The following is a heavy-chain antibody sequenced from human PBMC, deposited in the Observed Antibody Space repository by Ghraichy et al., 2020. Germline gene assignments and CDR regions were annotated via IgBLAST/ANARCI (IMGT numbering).Heavy chain of an antibody. CDR3: ARDGPADTAMVRGYAFDI. CDR1: GGTFSSYA. V-gene: IGHV1-69*06. J-gene: IGHJ3*02. D-gene: IGHD5-18*01. CDR2: IIPIFGTA. Sequence: SVKVSCKASGGTFSSYAISWVRQAPGQGLEWMGGIIPIFGTANYAQKFQGRVTITADKSTSTAYMELSSLRSEDTAVYYCARDGPADTAMVRGYAFDIWGQGTMVTVSS.